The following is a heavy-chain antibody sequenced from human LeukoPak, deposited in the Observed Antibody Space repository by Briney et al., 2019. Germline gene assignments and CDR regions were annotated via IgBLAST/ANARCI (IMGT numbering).Heavy chain of an antibody. D-gene: IGHD3-10*01. Sequence: SGTLSLTCAVSGGSISSSNWWSWGRQPPGKGLEGIGEIYHSGSTNYNPSLKSRVTISVDKSKNQFSLKLSSVTDADTAVYYCARTTLPYYYGSGSHDYPYFDYWGQGTLVTVSS. J-gene: IGHJ4*02. V-gene: IGHV4-4*02. CDR1: GGSISSSNW. CDR2: IYHSGST. CDR3: ARTTLPYYYGSGSHDYPYFDY.